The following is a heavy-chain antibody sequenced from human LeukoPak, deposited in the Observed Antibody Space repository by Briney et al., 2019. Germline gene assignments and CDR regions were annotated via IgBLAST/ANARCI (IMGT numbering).Heavy chain of an antibody. D-gene: IGHD6-13*01. CDR2: VSYDGSNK. J-gene: IGHJ4*02. V-gene: IGHV3-30*18. Sequence: GGSLRLSCAASGSTFSTSGMHWVRQAPGKGLEWVAVVSYDGSNKCYADSVKGRFTISRDNSKNTLYLQMNTLRAEDAAVYYCAKDRTSSWSVDYWGQGTLVTVSS. CDR1: GSTFSTSG. CDR3: AKDRTSSWSVDY.